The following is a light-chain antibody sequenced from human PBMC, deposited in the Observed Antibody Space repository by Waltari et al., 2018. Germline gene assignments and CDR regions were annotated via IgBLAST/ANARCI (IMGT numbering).Light chain of an antibody. J-gene: IGKJ2*01. V-gene: IGKV3-11*01. CDR2: DAS. CDR3: QQRSDWPYT. Sequence: DIVLTQSPATLSLSPGDRGTLSCRASQSVRSYLAWYQQKPGQAPRLLIYDASNRAPGIPDRFSGSGSGTDFTLTISSLEAEDFAVYYCQQRSDWPYTFGQGTKLEIK. CDR1: QSVRSY.